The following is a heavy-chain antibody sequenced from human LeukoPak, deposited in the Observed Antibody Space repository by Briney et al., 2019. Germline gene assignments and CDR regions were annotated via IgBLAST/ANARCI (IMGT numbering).Heavy chain of an antibody. CDR3: ARDPTIAAAGSNY. Sequence: GGSLRLSCAASGFTFSSYGMHWVRQAPGKGLEWAAFIRYDGSNKYYADSVKGRFTISRDNSKNTLYLQMNSLRAEDTAVYYCARDPTIAAAGSNYWGQGTLVTVSS. D-gene: IGHD6-13*01. V-gene: IGHV3-30*02. CDR1: GFTFSSYG. CDR2: IRYDGSNK. J-gene: IGHJ4*02.